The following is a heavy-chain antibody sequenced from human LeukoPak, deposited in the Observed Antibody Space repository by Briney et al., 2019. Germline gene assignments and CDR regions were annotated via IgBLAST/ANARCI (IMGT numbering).Heavy chain of an antibody. CDR2: IYSAGST. V-gene: IGHV3-53*01. CDR1: GFTVSRNY. D-gene: IGHD3-3*01. Sequence: PGGSLRLSCAASGFTVSRNYMNWVRQAPGKGLEWVSVIYSAGSTYYADSVKGRFTISRDNSKNTLYLQMNSLRVEDTAVYYCVRGEWDYDFWSEGDYWGQGTLVTVSS. J-gene: IGHJ4*02. CDR3: VRGEWDYDFWSEGDY.